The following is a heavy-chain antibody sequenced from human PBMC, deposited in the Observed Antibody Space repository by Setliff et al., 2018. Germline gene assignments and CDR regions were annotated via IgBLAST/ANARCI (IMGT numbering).Heavy chain of an antibody. V-gene: IGHV4-39*01. D-gene: IGHD4-4*01. CDR1: GGSLSGSLRGYAVF. CDR2: AYYNGDS. CDR3: AGRDYSGGDS. J-gene: IGHJ5*01. Sequence: PSETLSLTCTVSGGSLSGSLRGYAVFWGWIRQSPGKELEWIGSAYYNGDSYYNPSLKSRVTMSVDTSRNQFSLHLISVTAADTAVYYCAGRDYSGGDSWGHGTLVTVSS.